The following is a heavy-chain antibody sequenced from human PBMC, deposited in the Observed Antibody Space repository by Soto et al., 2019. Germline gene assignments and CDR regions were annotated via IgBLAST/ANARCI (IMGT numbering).Heavy chain of an antibody. D-gene: IGHD5-12*01. CDR2: IIPIFRTP. J-gene: IGHJ5*02. CDR3: ARSTRSGFRPGTHRFHWFDP. CDR1: GVTFSSFA. Sequence: QVQLVQSGAEVKQPGSSVKVSCQASGVTFSSFAISWVRQAPGQGLEWMGGIIPIFRTPNYAQNFQGRVTMTADESTSSVYMELSRLRSEDTAVYYCARSTRSGFRPGTHRFHWFDPWGQGTLVTVSS. V-gene: IGHV1-69*01.